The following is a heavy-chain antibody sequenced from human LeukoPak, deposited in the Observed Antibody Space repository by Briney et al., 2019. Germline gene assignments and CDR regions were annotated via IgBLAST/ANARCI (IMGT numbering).Heavy chain of an antibody. V-gene: IGHV3-74*01. J-gene: IGHJ3*02. CDR3: AKDLLGQQRGGLDI. CDR1: GFTFSSYW. Sequence: PGGSLRLSCAASGFTFSSYWMHWVRQAPGKGLVWVSRINSDGSSTSYADSVKGRFTISRDNSKNTLYLQMNSLRAEDTAVYYCAKDLLGQQRGGLDIWGQGTMVTVSS. D-gene: IGHD6-13*01. CDR2: INSDGSST.